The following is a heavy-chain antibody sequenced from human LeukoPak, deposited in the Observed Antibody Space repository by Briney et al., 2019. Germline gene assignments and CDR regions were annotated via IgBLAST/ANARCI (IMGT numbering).Heavy chain of an antibody. CDR1: GYTFTNYG. D-gene: IGHD3-22*01. CDR2: ISAYNGNT. J-gene: IGHJ4*02. Sequence: ASVKVSCKASGYTFTNYGISWVRQAPGQGLQWMGWISAYNGNTNYAQKLQGRVTMTTDTSTSTAYMELRSLRSDDTAVYYCARDRPYYYDSSGYGLFDYWGQGTLVTVSS. CDR3: ARDRPYYYDSSGYGLFDY. V-gene: IGHV1-18*01.